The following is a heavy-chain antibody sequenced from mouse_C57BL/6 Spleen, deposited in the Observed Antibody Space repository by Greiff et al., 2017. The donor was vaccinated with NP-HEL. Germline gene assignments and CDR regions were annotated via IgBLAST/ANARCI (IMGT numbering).Heavy chain of an antibody. V-gene: IGHV1-54*01. J-gene: IGHJ1*03. Sequence: VQLQQSGAELVRPGTSVKVSCKASGYAFTNYLIEWVKQRPGQGLEWIGVINPGSGGTNYNEKFKGKATLTADKSSSTAYMQLSSLTSEDSAVYFCASYDYDVGYLDVWGTGTTVTVSS. CDR3: ASYDYDVGYLDV. CDR2: INPGSGGT. CDR1: GYAFTNYL. D-gene: IGHD2-4*01.